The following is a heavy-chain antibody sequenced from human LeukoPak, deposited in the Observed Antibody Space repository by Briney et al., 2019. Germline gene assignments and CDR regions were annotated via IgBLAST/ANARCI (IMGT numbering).Heavy chain of an antibody. CDR3: ASGVLGAAYFDY. CDR1: GGSISSGGHY. Sequence: SQTLSLTCTVSGGSISSGGHYWSWIRQHPGKGLEWLGYIYYSGSTYYNPSLKSPVTISVDTSKNQFSLKLSCVTAADTAVYYCASGVLGAAYFDYWGQGTLVTVCS. CDR2: IYYSGST. J-gene: IGHJ4*02. V-gene: IGHV4-31*01. D-gene: IGHD1-26*01.